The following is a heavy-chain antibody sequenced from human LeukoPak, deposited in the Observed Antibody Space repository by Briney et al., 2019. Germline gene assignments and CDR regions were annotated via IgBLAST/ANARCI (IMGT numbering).Heavy chain of an antibody. CDR1: GFTFNNYA. CDR2: ISASGIST. J-gene: IGHJ4*02. CDR3: ARRDVRGVVTPFDY. D-gene: IGHD3-10*01. Sequence: GGSLRLSCAASGFTFNNYAMSWVRQAPGKGLEWVSAISASGISTYYADSVTGRFTISRDNSKNTLYLQMNSLRAEDTAIYYCARRDVRGVVTPFDYWGQGTLVTVSS. V-gene: IGHV3-23*01.